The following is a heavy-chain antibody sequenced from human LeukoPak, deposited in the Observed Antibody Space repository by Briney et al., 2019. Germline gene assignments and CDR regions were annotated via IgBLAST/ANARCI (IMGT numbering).Heavy chain of an antibody. CDR3: ARNRGWYATDV. V-gene: IGHV4-59*01. CDR1: GFTFRRYW. J-gene: IGHJ6*02. CDR2: VHYSGSA. D-gene: IGHD6-19*01. Sequence: GSLRLSCAPSGFTFRRYWMSWVRQAPGKGLEWIGYVHYSGSANYNPSLESRVTMSLDNSKNQFSLDLTSVTAADTAVYYCARNRGWYATDVWGQGAAVTVSS.